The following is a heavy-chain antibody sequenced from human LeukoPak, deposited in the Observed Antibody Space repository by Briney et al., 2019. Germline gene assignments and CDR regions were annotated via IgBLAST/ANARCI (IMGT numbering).Heavy chain of an antibody. Sequence: GGSLRLSCAASGFTFSSYWMSWVRQAPGKGLEWVANIKQDGSEKYYVDSVKGRFTISRDNAKNSLYLQMNSLRAEDTAVYYCERLIVGATAEYFQHWGQGTLVTVSS. J-gene: IGHJ1*01. D-gene: IGHD1-26*01. CDR2: IKQDGSEK. V-gene: IGHV3-7*01. CDR1: GFTFSSYW. CDR3: ERLIVGATAEYFQH.